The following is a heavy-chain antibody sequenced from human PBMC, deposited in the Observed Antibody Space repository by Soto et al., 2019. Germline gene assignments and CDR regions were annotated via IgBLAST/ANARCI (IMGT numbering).Heavy chain of an antibody. V-gene: IGHV3-11*04. CDR2: ISSRGDTI. CDR3: VSPHSESSNAFDL. CDR1: GFIFSDFH. J-gene: IGHJ5*02. D-gene: IGHD3-10*01. Sequence: GGSLRLSCAASGFIFSDFHMTWIRQAPGKGLELVAYISSRGDTIYYADSVRGRITISRDNSKTAVYLEMNDLRLDDTATYYCVSPHSESSNAFDLWGQGTLVTVSS.